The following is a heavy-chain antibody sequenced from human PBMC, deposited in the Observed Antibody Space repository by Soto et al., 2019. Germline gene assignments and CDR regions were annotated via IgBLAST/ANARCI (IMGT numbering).Heavy chain of an antibody. CDR2: IIPIFGTA. CDR1: GGTFSSYA. J-gene: IGHJ5*02. V-gene: IGHV1-69*13. Sequence: ASVKVSCKASGGTFSSYAISWVRQAPGQGLEWMGGIIPIFGTANYAQKFQGRVTITADESTSTAYMELSSLRSEDTAVYYCARGITGTVYNWFDPWGQGTLVTVSS. CDR3: ARGITGTVYNWFDP. D-gene: IGHD1-7*01.